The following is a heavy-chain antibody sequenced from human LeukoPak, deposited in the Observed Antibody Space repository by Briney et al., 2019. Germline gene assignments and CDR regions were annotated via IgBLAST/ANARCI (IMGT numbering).Heavy chain of an antibody. CDR1: GFTFDDYG. Sequence: PGGSLRLSCAASGFTFDDYGMSWVRQAPGKGLEWVSGINWNGGSTGYADSVKGRFTISRDNAKNSLYLQMNSLRAEDTALYYCARVYDSSGYLLGPFDYWGQGTLVTVSS. J-gene: IGHJ4*02. CDR2: INWNGGST. CDR3: ARVYDSSGYLLGPFDY. D-gene: IGHD3-22*01. V-gene: IGHV3-20*04.